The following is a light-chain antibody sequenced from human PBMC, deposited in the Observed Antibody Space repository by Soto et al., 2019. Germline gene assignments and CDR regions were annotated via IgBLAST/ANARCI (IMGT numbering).Light chain of an antibody. CDR3: QQYYSYPRT. Sequence: AIQMTQSPSSLSASVGDRVTITCLASQGIRNDLDWFQQKPGKAPKLLIYAASTLQSGVPSRFSGSGSGTDFTLTISCLQSEDFATYYCQQYYSYPRTFGQGTKVDIK. J-gene: IGKJ1*01. CDR2: AAS. V-gene: IGKV1-6*01. CDR1: QGIRND.